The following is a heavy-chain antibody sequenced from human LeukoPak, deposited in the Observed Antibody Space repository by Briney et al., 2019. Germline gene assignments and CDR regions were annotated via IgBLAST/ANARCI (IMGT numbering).Heavy chain of an antibody. CDR2: IYHSGST. J-gene: IGHJ6*02. CDR3: ARALGPYCSSTSCNRVLYYYYGMDV. V-gene: IGHV4-30-2*01. CDR1: GGSISSGGYS. D-gene: IGHD2-2*01. Sequence: SQTLSLTCAVSGGSISSGGYSWSWIRQPPGKGLEWIGYIYHSGSTYYNPSLKSRVTISVDRSKNQFSLKLSSVTAADTAVYYCARALGPYCSSTSCNRVLYYYYGMDVWGQGTTVTVSS.